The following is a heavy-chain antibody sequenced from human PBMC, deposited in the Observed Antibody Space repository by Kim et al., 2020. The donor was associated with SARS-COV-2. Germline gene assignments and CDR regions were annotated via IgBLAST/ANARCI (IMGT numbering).Heavy chain of an antibody. D-gene: IGHD2-15*01. CDR3: ARAALGTLSLVDY. Sequence: GGSLRLSCAASGFTFSSYTMNWVRQAPGKGLEWVSAISSSGSNIYYADSVKGRFTISRDNAKNSLYLQMNSLRAEDTAVYFCARAALGTLSLVDYWGQG. CDR2: ISSSGSNI. V-gene: IGHV3-21*01. CDR1: GFTFSSYT. J-gene: IGHJ4*02.